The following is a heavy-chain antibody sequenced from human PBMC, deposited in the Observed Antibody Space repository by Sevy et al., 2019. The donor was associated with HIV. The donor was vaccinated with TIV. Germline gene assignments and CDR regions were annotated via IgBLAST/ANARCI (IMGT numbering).Heavy chain of an antibody. CDR1: GGSIRNYY. V-gene: IGHV4-59*12. D-gene: IGHD2-15*01. Sequence: SETLSLTCTVSGGSIRNYYWSWIRQPPGKGLEWIGYIYYSGSTNYNPSLKSRVTISVDTSKNQFSLKLTSVTAPDTAVYYCARTATRPINYFDYWGQGTLVIVSS. CDR2: IYYSGST. CDR3: ARTATRPINYFDY. J-gene: IGHJ4*02.